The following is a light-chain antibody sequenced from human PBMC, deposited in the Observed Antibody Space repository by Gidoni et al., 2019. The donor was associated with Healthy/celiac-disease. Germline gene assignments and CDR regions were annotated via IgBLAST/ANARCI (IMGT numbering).Light chain of an antibody. CDR2: WAS. J-gene: IGKJ5*01. CDR3: QQYYSTPLT. CDR1: QSVLYSANNKNY. Sequence: DLVMTQSPDSLAVSLGERATINCKSSQSVLYSANNKNYLAWYQQKPGQPPNLLIYWASTRESGVPDRFSGSGSGTDFTLTISSLQAEDVAVYYCQQYYSTPLTFGQGTRLEIK. V-gene: IGKV4-1*01.